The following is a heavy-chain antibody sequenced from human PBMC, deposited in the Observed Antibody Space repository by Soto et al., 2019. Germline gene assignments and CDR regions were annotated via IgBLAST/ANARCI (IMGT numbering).Heavy chain of an antibody. V-gene: IGHV1-18*01. CDR3: AREGVAPYCYSGMDV. Sequence: QVQLEQSGAEVKKPGASVKVSCKASGYTFTRSGISWVRQAPGQGPEWMGWISSYNGDTNYAQTCQGRGTMTTDTTTSTAYMALRSLRSDDTAVYYRAREGVAPYCYSGMDVWGQAAPVTVSS. CDR2: ISSYNGDT. J-gene: IGHJ6*02. D-gene: IGHD5-12*01. CDR1: GYTFTRSG.